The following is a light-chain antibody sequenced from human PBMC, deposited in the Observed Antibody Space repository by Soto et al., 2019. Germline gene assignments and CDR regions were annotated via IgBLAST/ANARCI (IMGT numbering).Light chain of an antibody. Sequence: EMVMTQSPATLSVSPGERATLSCRASQSVGSNLAWYQQKPGQAPRLLLYGASTRATGIPGRFSSSGSGTEFTLTIGSLQSEDSAVYYCQQYNTWPPFTFGQGTKLEIK. V-gene: IGKV3-15*01. CDR2: GAS. CDR3: QQYNTWPPFT. CDR1: QSVGSN. J-gene: IGKJ2*01.